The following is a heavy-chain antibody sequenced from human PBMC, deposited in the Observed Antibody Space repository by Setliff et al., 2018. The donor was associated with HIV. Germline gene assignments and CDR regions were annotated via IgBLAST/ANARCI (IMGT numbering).Heavy chain of an antibody. CDR2: IYYSGST. D-gene: IGHD5-18*01. V-gene: IGHV4-59*01. CDR1: GGSISNYY. CDR3: ARSVDTAIADAFDI. J-gene: IGHJ3*02. Sequence: LSLTCTVSGGSISNYYWSWIRQPPGKGLECIGYIYYSGSTNYNPSLRSRVTISVDTSQKQFSLTLNSVTAADTAVYYCARSVDTAIADAFDIWGQGTMVTVSS.